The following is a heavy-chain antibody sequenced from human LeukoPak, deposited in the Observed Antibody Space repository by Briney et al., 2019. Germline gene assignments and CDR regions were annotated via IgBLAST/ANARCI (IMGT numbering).Heavy chain of an antibody. CDR2: KNPNSGRT. Sequence: ASVKVSCKASGYTFTSYDINWVRQATGQGLEWMGWKNPNSGRTGFAQKFQGRLTVTTDTSISTAYMELSSLTSEDTAVYYCARGPVSTHGMDVWGQGTRSPSP. V-gene: IGHV1-8*01. CDR1: GYTFTSYD. D-gene: IGHD2-2*01. J-gene: IGHJ6*02. CDR3: ARGPVSTHGMDV.